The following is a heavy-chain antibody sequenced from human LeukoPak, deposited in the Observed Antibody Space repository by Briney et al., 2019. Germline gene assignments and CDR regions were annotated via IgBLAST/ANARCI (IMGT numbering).Heavy chain of an antibody. Sequence: GGSLRLSCAASGSTFSSYEMNWVRQAPGKGLEWVSYISSSGSTIYYADSVKGRFTISRDNAKNSLYLQMNSLRAEDTAVYYCARGRYDSSGYYYHYWGQGTLVTVSS. CDR1: GSTFSSYE. CDR2: ISSSGSTI. CDR3: ARGRYDSSGYYYHY. D-gene: IGHD3-22*01. J-gene: IGHJ4*02. V-gene: IGHV3-48*03.